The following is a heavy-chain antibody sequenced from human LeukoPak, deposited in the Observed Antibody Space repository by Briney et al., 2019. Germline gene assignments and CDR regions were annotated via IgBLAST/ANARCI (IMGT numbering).Heavy chain of an antibody. D-gene: IGHD3-3*01. V-gene: IGHV5-51*01. CDR1: GYSFTSYW. CDR3: ARHRQSGYSSYYYYYYMDV. CDR2: IYPGDSDT. Sequence: GESLKISCKGSGYSFTSYWIGWVRQMPGKGLEWMGIIYPGDSDTRYSPSFQGQVTISADKSISTAYLQWSSLKASDTAMYYCARHRQSGYSSYYYYYYMDVWGKGTTVTVSS. J-gene: IGHJ6*03.